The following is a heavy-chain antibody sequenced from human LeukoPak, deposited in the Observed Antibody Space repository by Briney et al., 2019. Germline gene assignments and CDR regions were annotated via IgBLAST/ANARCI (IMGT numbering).Heavy chain of an antibody. CDR1: GGSFSGYY. CDR3: AREGGYLQLRYFGY. Sequence: PSETLSLTCAVYGGSFSGYYWDWIRQPPGKGLEWIGSIYYSGSTNYNPSLKSRVTISVDTSKNQFSLRLISVTAADTAVYYCAREGGYLQLRYFGYWGQGTLVTVSS. V-gene: IGHV4-34*01. J-gene: IGHJ4*02. D-gene: IGHD5-24*01. CDR2: IYYSGST.